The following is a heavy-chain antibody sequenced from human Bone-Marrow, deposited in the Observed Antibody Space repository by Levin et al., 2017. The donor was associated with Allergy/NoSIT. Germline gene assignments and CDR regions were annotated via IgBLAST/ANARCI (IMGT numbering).Heavy chain of an antibody. CDR3: VARSNGMDV. D-gene: IGHD5-12*01. V-gene: IGHV3-66*01. Sequence: ETLSLTCAASEFIVSSNYMSWVRKAPGKGLDWVSVIYSGGSAYYAESVKGRFTISRDNSKNTLYLQMNSLKAEDTAVYYCVARSNGMDVWGQGTTVTVSS. CDR2: IYSGGSA. CDR1: EFIVSSNY. J-gene: IGHJ6*02.